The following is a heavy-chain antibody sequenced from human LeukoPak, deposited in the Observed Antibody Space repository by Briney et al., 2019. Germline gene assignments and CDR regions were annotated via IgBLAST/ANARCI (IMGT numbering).Heavy chain of an antibody. J-gene: IGHJ6*03. CDR1: VYTFTGYY. Sequence: SSVKVSCKPSVYTFTGYYMHWVRQAPRRGREWMGWISAYNGNTNYAQKFQGRVTTTTDTSTSTAYMELRSLRSDDTAVYYCARVGEGYYDFWSGYTNYYYNMDVWGKGTTVTVSS. V-gene: IGHV1-18*04. CDR2: ISAYNGNT. D-gene: IGHD3-3*01. CDR3: ARVGEGYYDFWSGYTNYYYNMDV.